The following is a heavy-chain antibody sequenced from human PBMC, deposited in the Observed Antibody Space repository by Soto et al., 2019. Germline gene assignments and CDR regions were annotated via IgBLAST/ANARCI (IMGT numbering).Heavy chain of an antibody. J-gene: IGHJ6*02. CDR2: IRSKAYGGTT. Sequence: GGSLRLSCTASGFTFGDYAMSWVRQAPGKGLEWVGFIRSKAYGGTTEYAASVKGRFTISRDDPKSIAYLQMNSLKTEDTAVYYCTREGSGWYYYYYGMDVWGQGTTVTVSS. CDR1: GFTFGDYA. CDR3: TREGSGWYYYYYGMDV. V-gene: IGHV3-49*04. D-gene: IGHD6-19*01.